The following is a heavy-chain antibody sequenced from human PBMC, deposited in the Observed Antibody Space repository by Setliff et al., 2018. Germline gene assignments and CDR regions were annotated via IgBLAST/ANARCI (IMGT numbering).Heavy chain of an antibody. CDR1: GESFSNNY. J-gene: IGHJ4*02. CDR3: AKWERGTTSDYFDY. V-gene: IGHV3-23*01. CDR2: HSGSGTST. Sequence: ETLSLTCSVYGESFSNNYWSWIRQPPGKGLEWIGESSHSGSGTSTNFADSVKGRFTISRDNFKNTLYLQMNSLRVEDTAVYYCAKWERGTTSDYFDYWGQGALVTVSS. D-gene: IGHD1-26*01.